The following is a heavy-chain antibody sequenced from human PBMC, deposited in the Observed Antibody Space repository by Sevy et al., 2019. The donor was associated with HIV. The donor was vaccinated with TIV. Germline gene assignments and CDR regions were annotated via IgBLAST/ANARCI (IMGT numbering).Heavy chain of an antibody. J-gene: IGHJ4*02. CDR1: GFTFNNYA. CDR3: AKLIVVVVAPGSRFDF. V-gene: IGHV3-23*01. CDR2: ISGSGGGT. Sequence: GGSLRLSCVASGFTFNNYAMSWVRQAPGKGLEWVSVISGSGGGTKYADSVKGRFTISRDNSKNTLYLQMNTLRDEDTAVYYCAKLIVVVVAPGSRFDFWGQGALVTVSS. D-gene: IGHD2-15*01.